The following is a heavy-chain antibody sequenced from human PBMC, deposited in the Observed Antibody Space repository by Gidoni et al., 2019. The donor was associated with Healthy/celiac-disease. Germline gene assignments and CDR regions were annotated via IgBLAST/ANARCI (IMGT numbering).Heavy chain of an antibody. J-gene: IGHJ6*02. V-gene: IGHV1-69*01. Sequence: QVQLVQSGAEVKKPGSSVKVSCKASGGTFSSYAISWVRQAPGQGLEWMGGIIPIFGTANYAQKFQGRVTITADESTSTAYMELSSLRSEDTAVYYCAFRTTGTTNHLYYYYYYGMDVWGQGTTVTVSS. D-gene: IGHD1-1*01. CDR2: IIPIFGTA. CDR3: AFRTTGTTNHLYYYYYYGMDV. CDR1: GGTFSSYA.